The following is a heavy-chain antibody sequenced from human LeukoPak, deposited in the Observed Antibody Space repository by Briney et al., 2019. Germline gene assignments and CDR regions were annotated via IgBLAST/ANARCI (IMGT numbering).Heavy chain of an antibody. CDR2: IIGSGGYS. J-gene: IGHJ4*02. D-gene: IGHD1-26*01. V-gene: IGHV3-23*01. CDR1: GFTFSSYA. Sequence: GGSLRLSCAASGFTFSSYAMSWGRQAPGKGLEWVSAIIGSGGYSYYADSVKGRFTISRDNSKNTLSLQMDSLRAEDTAVYYCVKLRGIYLDFDSWGRGTLVSVSS. CDR3: VKLRGIYLDFDS.